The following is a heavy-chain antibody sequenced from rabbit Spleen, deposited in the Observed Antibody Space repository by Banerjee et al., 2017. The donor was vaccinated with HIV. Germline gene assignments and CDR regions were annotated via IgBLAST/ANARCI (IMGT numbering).Heavy chain of an antibody. Sequence: QSLEESGGDLVKPGASLTLTCKASGFDLSSDYMCWVRQAPGKGLEWITCIGAGSSGSTYYASWVNGRFTLSRENNQNTVSLQMTSLTAADTATYFCARRPTSHSYALDLWGPGTLVTVS. CDR1: GFDLSSDY. CDR3: ARRPTSHSYALDL. CDR2: IGAGSSGST. V-gene: IGHV1S40*01. D-gene: IGHD1-1*01. J-gene: IGHJ6*01.